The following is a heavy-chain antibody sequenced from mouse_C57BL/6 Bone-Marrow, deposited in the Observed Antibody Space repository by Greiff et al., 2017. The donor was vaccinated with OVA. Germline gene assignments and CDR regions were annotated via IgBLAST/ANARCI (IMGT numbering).Heavy chain of an antibody. J-gene: IGHJ4*01. D-gene: IGHD1-1*01. V-gene: IGHV10-1*01. CDR2: IRSKSNNYAT. CDR3: MRTTVVEAMDY. Sequence: EVQLVESGGGLVQPKGSLKLSCAASGFSFNTYAMNWVRQAPGKGLEWVARIRSKSNNYATYYADSVKDRFTISRDDSESMLYLQMNNLKTEDTAMYYCMRTTVVEAMDYWGQGTSVTVSS. CDR1: GFSFNTYA.